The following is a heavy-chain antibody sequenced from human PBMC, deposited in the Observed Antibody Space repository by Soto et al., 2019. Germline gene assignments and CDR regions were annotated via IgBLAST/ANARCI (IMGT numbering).Heavy chain of an antibody. CDR3: AKGSRYFDY. V-gene: IGHV3-30*18. Sequence: QVQLVESGGGVVQPGRSLRLSCAASGFTFSTYGMHWVRQAPGKGLEWVAVISHDGSDKYYAASVKGRFTISRDNSKNKLYLQMNSLRAEDTAVYYCAKGSRYFDYWGQGTLLTVSS. CDR2: ISHDGSDK. J-gene: IGHJ4*02. CDR1: GFTFSTYG.